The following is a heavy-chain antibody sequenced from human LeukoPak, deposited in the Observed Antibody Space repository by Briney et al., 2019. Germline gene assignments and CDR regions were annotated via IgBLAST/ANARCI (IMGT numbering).Heavy chain of an antibody. D-gene: IGHD6-13*01. CDR2: INWNGGST. CDR1: GFTFDDYG. V-gene: IGHV3-20*04. CDR3: AREPDGYSSSWYGSAFDI. J-gene: IGHJ3*02. Sequence: GGPLRLSCAASGFTFDDYGMSWVRQAPGKGLEWVSGINWNGGSTGYADSVKGRFTISRDNAKNSLYLQMNSLRAEDTALYYCAREPDGYSSSWYGSAFDIWGQGTMVTVSS.